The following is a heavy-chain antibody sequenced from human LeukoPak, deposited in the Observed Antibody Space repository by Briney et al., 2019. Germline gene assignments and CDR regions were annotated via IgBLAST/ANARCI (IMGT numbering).Heavy chain of an antibody. D-gene: IGHD5-18*01. J-gene: IGHJ4*02. V-gene: IGHV3-21*01. Sequence: PGGSLRLSCAASGFAFGGYTMTWVRQAPGKGLEWVSSISDSSAYIYHADSLQGRFTTSRDNAKNSLFLQMSSLRADDTAVYYCARDPAPHSAHLPHFDYWGQGIWVTVSS. CDR1: GFAFGGYT. CDR3: ARDPAPHSAHLPHFDY. CDR2: ISDSSAYI.